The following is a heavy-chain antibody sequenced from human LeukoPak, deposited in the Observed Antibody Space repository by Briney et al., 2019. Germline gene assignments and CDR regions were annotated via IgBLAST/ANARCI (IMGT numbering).Heavy chain of an antibody. D-gene: IGHD3-22*01. Sequence: SETLSLTCTVSGGSISSYYWSWIRQPPGKGLEWIGYIYYSGSTNYNPSLKSRVTISVDTSKNQFSPKLSSVTAADTAVYYCAGGVTYYYDSSVANWFDPWGQGTLVTVSS. CDR3: AGGVTYYYDSSVANWFDP. J-gene: IGHJ5*02. CDR1: GGSISSYY. CDR2: IYYSGST. V-gene: IGHV4-59*08.